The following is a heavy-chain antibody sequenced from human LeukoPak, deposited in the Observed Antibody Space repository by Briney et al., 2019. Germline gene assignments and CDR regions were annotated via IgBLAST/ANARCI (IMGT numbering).Heavy chain of an antibody. V-gene: IGHV4-34*01. D-gene: IGHD3-10*01. J-gene: IGHJ3*02. CDR2: IYYTGTT. Sequence: SETLSLTCAVYGGSFSGYYWSWIRQPPGKGLEWIGSIYYTGTTYYNPSLKSRVTISVDTSKNQFSLKLRSVTAADTAVYYCARERVDFGLLWFGELFPDAFDIWGQGTMVTVSS. CDR1: GGSFSGYY. CDR3: ARERVDFGLLWFGELFPDAFDI.